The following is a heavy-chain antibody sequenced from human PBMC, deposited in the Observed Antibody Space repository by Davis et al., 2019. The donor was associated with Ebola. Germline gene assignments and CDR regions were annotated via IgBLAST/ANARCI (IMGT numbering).Heavy chain of an antibody. CDR2: INHSGST. Sequence: SETLSLTCAVYGGSFSGHYWSWIRQPPGKGLEWIGEINHSGSTNYNPSLKSRVTVSIDTSKNQFSLKLRSVTAADTAVYYCARRPQLGHCSGGSCSSVGVDFDYWGQGTLVTVSS. D-gene: IGHD2-15*01. CDR1: GGSFSGHY. J-gene: IGHJ4*02. CDR3: ARRPQLGHCSGGSCSSVGVDFDY. V-gene: IGHV4-34*01.